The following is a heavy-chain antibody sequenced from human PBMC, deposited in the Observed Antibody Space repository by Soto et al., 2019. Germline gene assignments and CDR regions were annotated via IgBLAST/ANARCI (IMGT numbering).Heavy chain of an antibody. CDR3: AKAKNDYNWDNRPPFDY. J-gene: IGHJ4*02. V-gene: IGHV3-23*01. CDR1: GFTLRNYA. Sequence: GGSLRLSCEASGFTLRNYAMTWIRQAPGKGLEWVSLISANDVGTYYAESVKTRFTISTDQYRNTVYLQMDSLRADDTAIYYCAKAKNDYNWDNRPPFDYWGQGTLVTVSS. CDR2: ISANDVGT. D-gene: IGHD1-20*01.